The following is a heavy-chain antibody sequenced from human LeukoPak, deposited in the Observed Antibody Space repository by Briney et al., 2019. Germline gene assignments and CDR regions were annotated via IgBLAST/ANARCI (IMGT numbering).Heavy chain of an antibody. J-gene: IGHJ4*02. Sequence: GGSLRLSCAASGFTFSSYAMSWVRQAPGKGLEWVSAISGSGGSTYYADSVKGRFTISRDNSKNTLYLQMNSLRAEDTAVYYCAREPAYCGGDCHTFDYWGQGTLVTVSS. V-gene: IGHV3-23*01. CDR1: GFTFSSYA. D-gene: IGHD2-21*02. CDR2: ISGSGGST. CDR3: AREPAYCGGDCHTFDY.